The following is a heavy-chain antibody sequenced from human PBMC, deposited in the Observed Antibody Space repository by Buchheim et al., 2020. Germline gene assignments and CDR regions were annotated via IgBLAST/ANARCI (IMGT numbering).Heavy chain of an antibody. D-gene: IGHD6-13*01. CDR3: ARLIRVSAAGTRAYYFDY. Sequence: QLQLQESGPGLVKPSETLSLTCTVSGGSISSSSYYWGWIRQPPGKGLEWIGSIYYSGSTYYNPSLKSRVTISVDTYKNQFSLKLSSVTAADTAVYYCARLIRVSAAGTRAYYFDYWGQGTL. CDR2: IYYSGST. CDR1: GGSISSSSYY. V-gene: IGHV4-39*01. J-gene: IGHJ4*02.